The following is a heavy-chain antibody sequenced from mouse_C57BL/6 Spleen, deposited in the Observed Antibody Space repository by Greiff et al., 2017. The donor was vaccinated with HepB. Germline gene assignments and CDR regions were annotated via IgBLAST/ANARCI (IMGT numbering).Heavy chain of an antibody. D-gene: IGHD2-4*01. CDR1: GYTFTSYW. V-gene: IGHV1-59*01. CDR3: ARRGYYDYDGDY. J-gene: IGHJ2*01. CDR2: IDPSDSYT. Sequence: QVQLQQPGAELVRPGTSVKLSCKASGYTFTSYWMHWVKQRPGQGLEWIGVIDPSDSYTNYNQKFKGKATLTVDTSSSTAYMQLSSRTSEDSAVYYCARRGYYDYDGDYWGQGTTLTVSS.